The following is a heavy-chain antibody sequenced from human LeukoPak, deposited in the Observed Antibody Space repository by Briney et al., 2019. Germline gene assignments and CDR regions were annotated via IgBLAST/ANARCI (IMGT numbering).Heavy chain of an antibody. CDR2: IYYSGST. D-gene: IGHD3-10*01. CDR1: GGSISSYY. V-gene: IGHV4-59*01. CDR3: ARGSDYYGSGIKYNWFDP. Sequence: PSETLSLTCTVSGGSISSYYWSWIRQPPGKGMEWIGHIYYSGSTNYNPSLKSRVTISVDTAKNQFSLKLSSVTAADTAVYYCARGSDYYGSGIKYNWFDPWGQGTLVTVSS. J-gene: IGHJ5*02.